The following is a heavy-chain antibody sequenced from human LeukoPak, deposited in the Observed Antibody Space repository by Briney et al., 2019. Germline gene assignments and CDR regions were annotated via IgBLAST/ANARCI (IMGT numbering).Heavy chain of an antibody. D-gene: IGHD6-13*01. V-gene: IGHV3-66*01. CDR1: GFTVSSNY. Sequence: PGGSLRLSCAASGFTVSSNYMHWVRQAPGKGLEWVSVIYSGGRTYYAESVKGRFTISRDSSTNTLFLQMNSLRAEDTAIYYCARDQFLRIAAAGKGFDYWGQGTLVTVSS. J-gene: IGHJ4*02. CDR3: ARDQFLRIAAAGKGFDY. CDR2: IYSGGRT.